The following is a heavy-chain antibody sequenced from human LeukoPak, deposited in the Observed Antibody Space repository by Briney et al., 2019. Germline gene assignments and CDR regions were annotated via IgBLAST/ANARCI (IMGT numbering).Heavy chain of an antibody. Sequence: SETLSLTCTVSGGSISSGSYYWSWIRQPAGKGFEWIGRIYTSGSTNYNPSLKSRVPISVDTSKNQFSLKLSSVTAADTAVYYCARGPYGLPDYWGQGTLVTVSS. V-gene: IGHV4-61*02. D-gene: IGHD3-16*01. J-gene: IGHJ4*02. CDR1: GGSISSGSYY. CDR2: IYTSGST. CDR3: ARGPYGLPDY.